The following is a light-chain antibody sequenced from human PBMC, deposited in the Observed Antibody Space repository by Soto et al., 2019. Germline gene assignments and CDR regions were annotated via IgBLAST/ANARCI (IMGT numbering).Light chain of an antibody. V-gene: IGLV2-14*01. CDR2: EVD. CDR3: GSYTSSSTWV. J-gene: IGLJ3*02. CDR1: SSDVGVYNY. Sequence: QSALTQPASGSGSPGQSITISCTGTSSDVGVYNYVSWYQQHPGKAPKLMIYEVDYRPSGVSNRFSGSKTGNTASLTISGVQAEDEADYYCGSYTSSSTWVFGGGTELTVL.